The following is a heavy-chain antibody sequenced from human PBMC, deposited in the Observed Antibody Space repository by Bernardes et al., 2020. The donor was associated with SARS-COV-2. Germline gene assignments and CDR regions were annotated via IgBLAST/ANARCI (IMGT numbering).Heavy chain of an antibody. V-gene: IGHV1-69*02. CDR3: ARAEYCGADCYTNWFDP. CDR2: IIPILGIT. J-gene: IGHJ5*02. Sequence: SVKVSCKASGGTFSSYSISWVRQAPGQGPEWMGRIIPILGITNYAQKFQGRVSITADRSTSTAYLELSSLRSEDTAVYYCARAEYCGADCYTNWFDPWGQGTLVTVSS. CDR1: GGTFSSYS. D-gene: IGHD2-21*01.